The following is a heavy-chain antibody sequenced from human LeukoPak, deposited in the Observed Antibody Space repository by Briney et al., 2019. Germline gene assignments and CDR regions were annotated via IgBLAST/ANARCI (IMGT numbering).Heavy chain of an antibody. J-gene: IGHJ4*02. Sequence: QPGGSLRLSCAASGLTFSSYAMSWVRQAPPKGLERVSAISGSGGSTYYADSVKGRFTISRDNSKNTLYLQMNSLSDEDRAVYYCAKGPIAVDEFDYWGQGTLVTVSS. D-gene: IGHD6-19*01. CDR1: GLTFSSYA. CDR2: ISGSGGST. CDR3: AKGPIAVDEFDY. V-gene: IGHV3-23*01.